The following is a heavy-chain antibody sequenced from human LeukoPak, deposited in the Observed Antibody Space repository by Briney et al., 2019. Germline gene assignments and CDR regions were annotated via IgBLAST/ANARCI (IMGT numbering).Heavy chain of an antibody. V-gene: IGHV3-23*01. Sequence: GRSLRLSCTASGITFGDYAMSWVRQAPGKGLEWVSAISGSGGSTYYADSVKGRFTISRDNSKNTLYLQMNSLRAEDTAVYYCAKDGRYDLWGSWGQGTLVTVSS. CDR1: GITFGDYA. CDR2: ISGSGGST. J-gene: IGHJ5*02. CDR3: AKDGRYDLWGS. D-gene: IGHD3-3*01.